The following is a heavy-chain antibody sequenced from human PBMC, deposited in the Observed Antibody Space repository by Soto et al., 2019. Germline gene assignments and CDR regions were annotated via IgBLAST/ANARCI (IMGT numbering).Heavy chain of an antibody. Sequence: QVQLVQSGAEVKEPGASVRVSCKASGYTFINFDISWVRQAAGQGLEWLGWMNPGSGKTGYASKFQGRDAMTRDVSTGTSHLELSSLTSDDTAIYYCARMASAGTLNWFDPWGQGTLVTVSS. CDR1: GYTFINFD. J-gene: IGHJ5*02. V-gene: IGHV1-8*02. D-gene: IGHD6-13*01. CDR3: ARMASAGTLNWFDP. CDR2: MNPGSGKT.